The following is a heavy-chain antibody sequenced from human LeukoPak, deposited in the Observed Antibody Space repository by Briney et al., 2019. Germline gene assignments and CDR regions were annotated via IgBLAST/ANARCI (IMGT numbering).Heavy chain of an antibody. Sequence: RGESLKISCKGSGYSFTSYWIGWVRQMPGKGLEWMGIIYPGDSDARYSPSFQGQVTISADKSISTAYLQWSSLKASDTAMYYCARSETGRWELPLGWFDPWGQGTLVTVSS. CDR1: GYSFTSYW. J-gene: IGHJ5*02. CDR3: ARSETGRWELPLGWFDP. D-gene: IGHD3-3*01. V-gene: IGHV5-51*01. CDR2: IYPGDSDA.